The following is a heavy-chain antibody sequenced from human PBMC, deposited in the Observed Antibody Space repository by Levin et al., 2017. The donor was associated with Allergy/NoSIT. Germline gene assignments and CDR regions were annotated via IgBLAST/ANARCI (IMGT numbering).Heavy chain of an antibody. Sequence: GGSLRLSCAASGFSFDNYAMHWVRQAPGKGLEWVSGIHWNSGFIVYADSVKGRFTISRDNAKNSLYLQMNSLRAGDTALYYCAKAIHTYGMFYGLDVWGQGTTVTVSS. CDR2: IHWNSGFI. J-gene: IGHJ6*02. D-gene: IGHD5-18*01. CDR1: GFSFDNYA. CDR3: AKAIHTYGMFYGLDV. V-gene: IGHV3-9*01.